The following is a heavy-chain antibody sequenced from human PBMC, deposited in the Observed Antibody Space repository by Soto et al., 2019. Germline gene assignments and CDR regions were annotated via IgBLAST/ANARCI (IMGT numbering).Heavy chain of an antibody. Sequence: GGSLRLSCAASGFTFSSYAMSWVRQAPGKGLEWVSAISGSGGSTYYADSVKGRFTISRDNSKNTLYLQMNSLRAEDTAVYYCAKDMMTAIPRPTFFDYWGQGTLVTVSS. J-gene: IGHJ4*02. D-gene: IGHD2-21*02. CDR3: AKDMMTAIPRPTFFDY. CDR2: ISGSGGST. V-gene: IGHV3-23*01. CDR1: GFTFSSYA.